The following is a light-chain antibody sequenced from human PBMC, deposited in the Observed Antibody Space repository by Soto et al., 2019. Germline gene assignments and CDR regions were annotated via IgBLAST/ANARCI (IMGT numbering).Light chain of an antibody. CDR3: QQYGRLPLS. CDR1: QSLTNSF. CDR2: GAS. J-gene: IGKJ4*01. Sequence: EILLTQSPGTLSLSPGDRATLSCRASQSLTNSFLAWYQQKPGQTPRLLIYGASFRATDIPDRFSGSGSGTDFTLTISRLEPEDFAVYFCQQYGRLPLSFGEGTKLEIK. V-gene: IGKV3-20*01.